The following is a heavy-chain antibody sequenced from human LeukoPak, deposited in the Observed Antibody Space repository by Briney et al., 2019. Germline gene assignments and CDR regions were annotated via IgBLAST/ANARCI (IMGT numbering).Heavy chain of an antibody. V-gene: IGHV3-21*01. CDR3: ARDPYSGAYGDTYYYYMDV. J-gene: IGHJ6*03. CDR1: GFTFSSYG. CDR2: ITSSSSYT. D-gene: IGHD1-26*01. Sequence: GGSLRLSCAASGFTFSSYGMNWVRQAPGKGLEWVSSITSSSSYTFYADSVKGRFTISRDNARNSLYLQMNSLRAEDTAVYYCARDPYSGAYGDTYYYYMDVWGKGTTVTISS.